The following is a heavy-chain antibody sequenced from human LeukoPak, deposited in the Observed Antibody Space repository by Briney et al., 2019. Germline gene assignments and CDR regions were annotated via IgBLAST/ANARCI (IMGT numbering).Heavy chain of an antibody. CDR2: ISPMFGIA. V-gene: IGHV1-69*05. CDR3: ARENSWIQPYMDV. Sequence: RASVKVSCKASGGTLGTYAVSWVRQAPGQGLEWMGRISPMFGIANYTQKFQGRLTITTDESANTACMELSSLTSEDTAVYYCARENSWIQPYMDVWGKGTTVIVSS. CDR1: GGTLGTYA. D-gene: IGHD5-18*01. J-gene: IGHJ6*03.